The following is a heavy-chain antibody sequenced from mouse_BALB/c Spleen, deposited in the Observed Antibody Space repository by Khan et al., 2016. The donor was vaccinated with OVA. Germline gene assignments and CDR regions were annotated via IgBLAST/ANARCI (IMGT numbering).Heavy chain of an antibody. V-gene: IGHV2-6-7*01. J-gene: IGHJ4*01. CDR2: IWGDGST. CDR1: GFSLTGYG. Sequence: QVQLKQSGPGLVAPSQSLSITCPVSGFSLTGYGVNWVRQPPGKGLEWLGMIWGDGSTDYNSGIKSRLSITKDNSKSPVFLKMNSLQTDDTARYYCARAYYANYREAMDYWGQGNSVTVSS. CDR3: ARAYYANYREAMDY. D-gene: IGHD2-10*01.